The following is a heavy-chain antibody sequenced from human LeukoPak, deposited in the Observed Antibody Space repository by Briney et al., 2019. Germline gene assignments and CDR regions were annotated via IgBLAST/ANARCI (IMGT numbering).Heavy chain of an antibody. Sequence: PSETLSLTCAVYGGSFSGYYWSWIRQPPGKGLEWIGEINHSGSTNYNASLKGRVTISVDTSKNQFSLKLSSVTAADTAVYYCAGSLWFGEFSYWGQGTLVTVSS. CDR2: INHSGST. CDR1: GGSFSGYY. CDR3: AGSLWFGEFSY. J-gene: IGHJ4*02. V-gene: IGHV4-34*01. D-gene: IGHD3-10*01.